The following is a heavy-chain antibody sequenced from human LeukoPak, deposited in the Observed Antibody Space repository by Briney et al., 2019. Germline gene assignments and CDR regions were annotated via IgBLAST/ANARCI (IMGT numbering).Heavy chain of an antibody. D-gene: IGHD3-22*01. V-gene: IGHV3-15*01. CDR3: TTDPERPLWDYDSGPSPSGPPH. CDR1: GFTFSNAW. CDR2: IKSKTDGGTT. Sequence: GGSLRLSCAASGFTFSNAWMSWVCQAPGKGLEWVGRIKSKTDGGTTDYAAPVKGRFTISRDDSKNTLYLQMNSLKTEDTAVYYCTTDPERPLWDYDSGPSPSGPPHWGQGTLVTVSS. J-gene: IGHJ4*02.